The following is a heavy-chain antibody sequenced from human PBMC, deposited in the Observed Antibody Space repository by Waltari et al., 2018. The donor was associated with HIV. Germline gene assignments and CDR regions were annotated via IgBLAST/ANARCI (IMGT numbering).Heavy chain of an antibody. Sequence: QVELQESGPGLVKPSETLSLTCTVSDGSMSNHYWSWIRQSPRKGLEWIGYIDYSGTTNYIPSLRSRVTVSVDTSKKQFSLKLTSVTAADTAVCFCARGSGLKVTLDWYFDVWGRGTLVTVSS. J-gene: IGHJ2*01. CDR3: ARGSGLKVTLDWYFDV. CDR2: IDYSGTT. V-gene: IGHV4-59*11. CDR1: DGSMSNHY.